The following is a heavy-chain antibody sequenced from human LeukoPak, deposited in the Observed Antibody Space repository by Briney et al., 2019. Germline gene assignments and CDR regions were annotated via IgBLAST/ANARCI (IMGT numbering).Heavy chain of an antibody. Sequence: SETLSLTCTVSGGSISSDYWSWIRQPPGKGLEWIGYIYYSGSTNYNPSLKSRVTISVDTSKNQFSLKLSSVTAADTAVYYCARDRRYDFWSGYDAFDIWGQGTMVTVSS. J-gene: IGHJ3*02. CDR2: IYYSGST. CDR3: ARDRRYDFWSGYDAFDI. CDR1: GGSISSDY. V-gene: IGHV4-59*01. D-gene: IGHD3-3*01.